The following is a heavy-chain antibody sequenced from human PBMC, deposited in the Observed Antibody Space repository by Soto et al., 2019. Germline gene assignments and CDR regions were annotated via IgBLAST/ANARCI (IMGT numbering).Heavy chain of an antibody. CDR2: IYHSGST. Sequence: SETLSLTCAVSGGSISSSNWWSWVRQPSGKGLEWIGEIYHSGSTNYNPSLKSRVTISVDKSKNQFSLKLSSVTAADTAVYYCARSEWDSSSWYWDYYYYGMDVWGQGTTVTVSS. CDR3: ARSEWDSSSWYWDYYYYGMDV. V-gene: IGHV4-4*02. D-gene: IGHD6-13*01. CDR1: GGSISSSNW. J-gene: IGHJ6*02.